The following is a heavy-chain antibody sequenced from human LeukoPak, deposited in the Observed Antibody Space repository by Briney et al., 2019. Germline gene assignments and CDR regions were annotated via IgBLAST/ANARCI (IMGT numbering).Heavy chain of an antibody. J-gene: IGHJ4*02. Sequence: PGGSLRLSCAASGFTFSSYGMHWVRQAPGKGLEWVAVISYDGSNKYYADSVKGRFTISRDNSKNTLYLQMNSLRAEDTAVYYCAKGHSSSWCDYWGQGTPVTVSS. CDR3: AKGHSSSWCDY. V-gene: IGHV3-30*18. CDR2: ISYDGSNK. CDR1: GFTFSSYG. D-gene: IGHD6-13*01.